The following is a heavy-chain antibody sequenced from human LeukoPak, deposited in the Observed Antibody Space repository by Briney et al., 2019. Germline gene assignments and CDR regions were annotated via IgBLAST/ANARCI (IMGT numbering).Heavy chain of an antibody. CDR2: IMGSGGSS. CDR3: AKVGLLNCSSTSCYSGGSFDY. J-gene: IGHJ4*02. V-gene: IGHV3-23*01. D-gene: IGHD2-2*02. CDR1: GFTFSSYA. Sequence: GGSLRLSCAASGFTFSSYAMSWVRQAPGKGLEGVSIIMGSGGSSYYADSVKGRFTISRDNSKNTLYLQMNSLRAEDTAVYYCAKVGLLNCSSTSCYSGGSFDYWGQGTLVTVSS.